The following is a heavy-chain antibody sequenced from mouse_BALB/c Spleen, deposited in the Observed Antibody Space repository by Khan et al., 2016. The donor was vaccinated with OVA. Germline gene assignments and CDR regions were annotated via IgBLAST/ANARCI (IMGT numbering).Heavy chain of an antibody. CDR3: ARHEDYYGSRPYFDY. D-gene: IGHD1-1*01. CDR2: ISTGGSYT. J-gene: IGHJ2*01. V-gene: IGHV5-9-3*01. Sequence: EVELVESGGGLVKPGGSLKLSCVASGFTFSRYSMSWVRQTPEKRLEWVASISTGGSYTYYPDSVKGRFTLSRDNADNTLYLQMSRLRSEDTAIYYCARHEDYYGSRPYFDYWGQGTALTVSS. CDR1: GFTFSRYS.